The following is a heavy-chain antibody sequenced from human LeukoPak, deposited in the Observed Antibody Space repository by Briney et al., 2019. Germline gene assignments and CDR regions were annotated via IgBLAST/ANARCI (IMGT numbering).Heavy chain of an antibody. D-gene: IGHD3-10*01. J-gene: IGHJ4*02. CDR3: ARDYDSGTYYINY. CDR1: GFTFSTYA. Sequence: GGSLRLSCAASGFTFSTYAMHWVRQAPGKGLEWVAFINYDGSNKYYADSVRGRFTISRDSSKNTLDLQMNSLRAEDTAVYYCARDYDSGTYYINYWGQGTLVTVSS. V-gene: IGHV3-30*04. CDR2: INYDGSNK.